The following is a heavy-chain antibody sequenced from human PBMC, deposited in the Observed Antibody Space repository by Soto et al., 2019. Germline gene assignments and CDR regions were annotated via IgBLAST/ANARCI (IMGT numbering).Heavy chain of an antibody. CDR3: ARDPGSEYSSKDGYGMDV. J-gene: IGHJ6*02. CDR1: GYTFTSYG. Sequence: QVQLVQSGAAVKKPGASVKVSCKASGYTFTSYGISWVRQAPGQGLEWMGWISAYNGNTNYAQKLQGRVTMTTDTSTSTAYMELRSLRSDDTAVYYCARDPGSEYSSKDGYGMDVWGQGTTVTVSS. D-gene: IGHD6-6*01. CDR2: ISAYNGNT. V-gene: IGHV1-18*01.